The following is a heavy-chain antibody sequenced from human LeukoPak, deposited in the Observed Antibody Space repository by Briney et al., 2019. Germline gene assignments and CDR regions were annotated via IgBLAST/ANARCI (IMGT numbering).Heavy chain of an antibody. J-gene: IGHJ4*02. Sequence: SETLSLTCAVYGGSFSSYSWSWIRQPPGKGLEWIGEINHSGSTNYNPSLKSRGTITVDTSKNQFSLKERDVTTADPAAFYCARRAFPRCYSLWGQGTLVTVSS. CDR3: ARRAFPRCYSL. V-gene: IGHV4-34*01. D-gene: IGHD2-15*01. CDR2: INHSGST. CDR1: GGSFSSYS.